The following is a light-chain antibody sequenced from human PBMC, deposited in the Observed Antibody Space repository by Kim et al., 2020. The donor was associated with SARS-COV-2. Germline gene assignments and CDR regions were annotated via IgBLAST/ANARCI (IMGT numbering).Light chain of an antibody. V-gene: IGLV6-57*04. J-gene: IGLJ3*02. CDR1: SGSIANNY. CDR2: EDD. CDR3: QSYDRGNPWV. Sequence: NFMLTQPHSVSESPGKTVTISCSRSSGSIANNYVPWYQQRPGRAPTTVIYEDDQRPSGVPDRFSGSIDSSSNSASLIISGLKTEDEADYYCQSYDRGNPWVFGGGTKVTVL.